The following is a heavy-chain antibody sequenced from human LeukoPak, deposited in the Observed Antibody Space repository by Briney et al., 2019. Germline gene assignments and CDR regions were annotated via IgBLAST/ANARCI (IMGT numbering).Heavy chain of an antibody. Sequence: GGSLRLSCAASGFTFSSYSMNWVRQAPGKGLEWVSYISSSSSTIYYADSVKGRFTISRDNAKNSLYLQMNSLRAEDTAVYYCARGRGDIDYWGQGTLVTVSS. D-gene: IGHD5-12*01. V-gene: IGHV3-48*01. CDR2: ISSSSSTI. CDR1: GFTFSSYS. J-gene: IGHJ4*02. CDR3: ARGRGDIDY.